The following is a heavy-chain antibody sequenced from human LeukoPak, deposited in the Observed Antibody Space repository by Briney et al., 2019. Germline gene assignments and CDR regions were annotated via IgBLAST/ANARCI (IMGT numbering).Heavy chain of an antibody. J-gene: IGHJ3*02. V-gene: IGHV3-21*01. CDR2: ISSSSSFI. Sequence: GGSLRLSCAASGFTFSDYSMNWVRQPPGKGLEWVSSISSSSSFIKFADSLKGRFTISRDNAKNSLYLQMNSLRAEDTAVYYCASFGSGSNLDAFDIWGQGTTVTVSS. CDR3: ASFGSGSNLDAFDI. CDR1: GFTFSDYS. D-gene: IGHD3-10*01.